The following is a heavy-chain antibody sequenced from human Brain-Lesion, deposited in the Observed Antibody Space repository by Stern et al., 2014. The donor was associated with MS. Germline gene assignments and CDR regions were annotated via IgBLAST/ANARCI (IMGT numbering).Heavy chain of an antibody. J-gene: IGHJ4*02. CDR3: ARGGRYYADY. D-gene: IGHD2-2*01. Sequence: QMQLVQYGAEVKKPGASVRVSCEASGNSFTHFYIHWVRQAPGQGLEWMGWINPNSGGTKVAQKFQGWVTITRDTSMTTAYMEVTSLTSDDTAVYYCARGGRYYADYWGQGTLVTVSS. V-gene: IGHV1-2*04. CDR2: INPNSGGT. CDR1: GNSFTHFY.